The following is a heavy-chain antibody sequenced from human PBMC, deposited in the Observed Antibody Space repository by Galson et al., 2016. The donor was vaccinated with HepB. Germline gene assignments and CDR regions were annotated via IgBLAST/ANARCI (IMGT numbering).Heavy chain of an antibody. CDR3: AKDSEILTSNWRDDALDI. V-gene: IGHV3-9*01. D-gene: IGHD3-9*01. J-gene: IGHJ3*02. CDR2: ISWNSGDI. Sequence: SLRLSCATSGFTFNNYAMHWVRRTPGKGLEWVSGISWNSGDIVYADSVKGRFTISRDNAKNSLYLYMNSLRSEDTAFYYCAKDSEILTSNWRDDALDIWGQGTQVIVSS. CDR1: GFTFNNYA.